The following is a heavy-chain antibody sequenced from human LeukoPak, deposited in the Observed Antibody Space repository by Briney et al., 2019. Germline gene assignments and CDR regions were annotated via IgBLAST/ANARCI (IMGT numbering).Heavy chain of an antibody. CDR1: GYTFSSYG. V-gene: IGHV1-18*01. CDR3: ARGIVPAARDYYYYYMDV. D-gene: IGHD2-2*01. CDR2: ITTYNGNT. Sequence: GASVKVSCKASGYTFSSYGLSWVRQAPGQGLKWMGRITTYNGNTKYAQNLQGRVTMTTDTSTSTAYMELRSLRSDDTAVYYCARGIVPAARDYYYYYMDVWGQGTLVTVSS. J-gene: IGHJ6*03.